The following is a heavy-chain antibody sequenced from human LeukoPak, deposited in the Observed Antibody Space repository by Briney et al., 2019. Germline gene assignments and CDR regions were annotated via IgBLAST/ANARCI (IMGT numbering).Heavy chain of an antibody. J-gene: IGHJ4*02. Sequence: GASVKVSCQASGYTFTSYYMHWVRQAPGQGLEWMGIINPSGGSTSYAQKFQGRVTMTRDTSTSTVYMELSSLRSDDTAVYYCGRASTRGYSYAWWGQGTLVTVSS. CDR2: INPSGGST. V-gene: IGHV1-46*01. D-gene: IGHD5-18*01. CDR1: GYTFTSYY. CDR3: GRASTRGYSYAW.